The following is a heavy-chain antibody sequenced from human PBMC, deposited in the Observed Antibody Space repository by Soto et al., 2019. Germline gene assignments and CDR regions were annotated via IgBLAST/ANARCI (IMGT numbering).Heavy chain of an antibody. V-gene: IGHV1-2*02. CDR2: INPYSGGA. CDR3: ARLMHYSHSGGSSHSGFDM. J-gene: IGHJ3*02. Sequence: GASVNVSCKASGYTFTDYFIHWVRQAPGQGLEWIGWINPYSGGADLSQKFQGRVTMTRDTSISTAYMEVSSLRSDDTAVFYCARLMHYSHSGGSSHSGFDMWGQGTLVTVSS. CDR1: GYTFTDYF. D-gene: IGHD2-21*01.